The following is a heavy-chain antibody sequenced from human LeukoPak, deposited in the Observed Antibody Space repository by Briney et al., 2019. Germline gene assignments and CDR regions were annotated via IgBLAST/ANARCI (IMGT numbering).Heavy chain of an antibody. CDR2: INHSGST. CDR1: GGSFSGYY. D-gene: IGHD3-10*01. J-gene: IGHJ4*02. Sequence: PSETLSLTCAVYGGSFSGYYWSWIRQPPGKGLEWIGEINHSGSTNYNPSLKSRVTISVDTSKNQFSLKLSSVTAADTAVYYCARGGNSSGRPFDYWGQGTLVTVSS. V-gene: IGHV4-34*01. CDR3: ARGGNSSGRPFDY.